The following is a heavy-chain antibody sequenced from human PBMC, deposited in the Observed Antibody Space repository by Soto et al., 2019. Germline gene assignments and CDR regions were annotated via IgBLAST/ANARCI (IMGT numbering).Heavy chain of an antibody. CDR2: ISYDGSNK. CDR3: ARDELSFIVGATRDPGFDY. J-gene: IGHJ4*02. D-gene: IGHD1-26*01. V-gene: IGHV3-30-3*01. CDR1: GFTFSSYA. Sequence: PGGSLRLSCAASGFTFSSYAMHWVRQAPGKGLEWVAVISYDGSNKYYADSVKGRFTISRDNSKNTLYLQMNSLRAEDTAVYYCARDELSFIVGATRDPGFDYWGQGTLVTVSS.